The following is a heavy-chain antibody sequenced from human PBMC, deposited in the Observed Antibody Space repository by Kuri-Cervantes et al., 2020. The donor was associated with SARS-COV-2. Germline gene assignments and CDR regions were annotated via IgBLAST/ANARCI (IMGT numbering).Heavy chain of an antibody. D-gene: IGHD2-15*01. CDR1: GFTFSSYG. J-gene: IGHJ6*03. CDR3: ARDRIAPTGWDYYMDV. Sequence: GGSLRLSCAASGFTFSSYGMHWVRQAPGKGLEWVAVIWYDGSNKYYADSVKGRFIISRDNSKNTLYLQMNSLRAEDTAVYYCARDRIAPTGWDYYMDVWGKGTTVTVSS. CDR2: IWYDGSNK. V-gene: IGHV3-33*01.